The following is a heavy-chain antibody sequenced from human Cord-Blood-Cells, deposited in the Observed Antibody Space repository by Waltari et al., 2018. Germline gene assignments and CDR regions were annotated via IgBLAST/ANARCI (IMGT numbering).Heavy chain of an antibody. J-gene: IGHJ4*02. Sequence: QVQLVESGGGVVQPGRSLRLSCAASGFTFSSYAMNWVRQAPGKGVEWVAVVSYDGSNKYYADSVKGRFTISRDNSKNTLYLQMNSLRAEDTAVYYCAAAAGTNPFDYWGQGTLVTVSS. D-gene: IGHD6-13*01. V-gene: IGHV3-30-3*01. CDR1: GFTFSSYA. CDR3: AAAAGTNPFDY. CDR2: VSYDGSNK.